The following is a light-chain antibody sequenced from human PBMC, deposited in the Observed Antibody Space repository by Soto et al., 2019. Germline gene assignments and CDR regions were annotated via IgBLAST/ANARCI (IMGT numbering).Light chain of an antibody. V-gene: IGLV1-40*01. Sequence: QSVLTQPPSVSGAPGQRVTLSCTGSSSNIGAGNDVHWYQRLPGTAPKVLIYGNNNRPSGVPDRFSGSKSGTSASLAITGLQAEDEADYYCQSYDSSLSGSYVFGTGTKLTVL. CDR1: SSNIGAGND. CDR2: GNN. CDR3: QSYDSSLSGSYV. J-gene: IGLJ1*01.